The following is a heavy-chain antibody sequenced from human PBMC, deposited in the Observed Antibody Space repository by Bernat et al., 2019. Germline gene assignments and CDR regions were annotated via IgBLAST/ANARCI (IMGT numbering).Heavy chain of an antibody. V-gene: IGHV3-30*03. J-gene: IGHJ6*02. Sequence: QVQLVESGGGVVQPGRSLRLSCAASGFTFSSYGMHWVRQAPGKGLEWVAVISYDGSNKYYADSVKGRFTISRDNSKNTLYLQMNSLRAEDTAVYYCARGYSTSYGMDVWGQGTTVTVSS. CDR1: GFTFSSYG. D-gene: IGHD6-6*01. CDR3: ARGYSTSYGMDV. CDR2: ISYDGSNK.